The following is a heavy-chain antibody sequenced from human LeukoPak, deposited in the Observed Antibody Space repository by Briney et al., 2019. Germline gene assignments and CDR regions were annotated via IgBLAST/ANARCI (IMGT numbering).Heavy chain of an antibody. CDR3: ARDHGIVGATHFDY. J-gene: IGHJ4*02. D-gene: IGHD1-26*01. V-gene: IGHV3-30-3*01. Sequence: GRSLRLSCAASGFTFSSYAMHWVRQAPGKELEWVAVISYDGSNKYYADSVKGRFTISRDNSKNTLYLQMNSLRAEDTAVYYCARDHGIVGATHFDYWGQGTLVTVSS. CDR2: ISYDGSNK. CDR1: GFTFSSYA.